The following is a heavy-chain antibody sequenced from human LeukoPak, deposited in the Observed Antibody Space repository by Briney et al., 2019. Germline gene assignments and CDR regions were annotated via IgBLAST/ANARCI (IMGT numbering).Heavy chain of an antibody. CDR3: ARHAPPHQRWLQVGDAFDI. Sequence: GESLKISCKGSGYSFTSYWIGWVRQMPGKGLEWMGIIYPGDSDTRYSPSFQGQVTISADKSISTAYLQWSSLKASDTAMYYCARHAPPHQRWLQVGDAFDIWGQGTMVTVSS. J-gene: IGHJ3*02. V-gene: IGHV5-51*01. D-gene: IGHD5-24*01. CDR2: IYPGDSDT. CDR1: GYSFTSYW.